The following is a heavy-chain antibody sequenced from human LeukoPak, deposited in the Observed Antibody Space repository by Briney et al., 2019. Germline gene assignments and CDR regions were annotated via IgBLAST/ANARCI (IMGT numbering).Heavy chain of an antibody. Sequence: PGGSLRLSCAASGFTFSSYAMHRVRQAPGKGLEWVAVISYDGSNKYYADSVKGRFTISRDNSKNTLYLQMNSPRAEDTAVYYCARDLIAALDYWGQGTLVTVSS. CDR2: ISYDGSNK. CDR1: GFTFSSYA. CDR3: ARDLIAALDY. J-gene: IGHJ4*02. D-gene: IGHD6-13*01. V-gene: IGHV3-30-3*01.